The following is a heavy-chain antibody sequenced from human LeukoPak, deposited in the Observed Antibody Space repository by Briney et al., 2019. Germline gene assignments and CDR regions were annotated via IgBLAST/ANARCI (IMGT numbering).Heavy chain of an antibody. CDR3: ARDRYSGSSSLTISKDDY. V-gene: IGHV3-21*01. J-gene: IGHJ4*02. CDR2: ISSTGRYT. Sequence: GGSLRLSXAASGFTFSSYGMHWVRQAPGKGLEWVSSISSTGRYTYYADSVKGRFTISRDNAKNSLYLQMNSLRAEDTAVYYCARDRYSGSSSLTISKDDYWGQGTLVTVSS. CDR1: GFTFSSYG. D-gene: IGHD3-10*01.